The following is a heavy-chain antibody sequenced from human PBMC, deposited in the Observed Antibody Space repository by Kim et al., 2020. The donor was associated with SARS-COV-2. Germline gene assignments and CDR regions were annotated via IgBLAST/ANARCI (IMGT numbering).Heavy chain of an antibody. D-gene: IGHD3-16*01. CDR3: PRGYYYGIDV. V-gene: IGHV3-74*01. Sequence: SSADCEKGRFTISGDNAKSTLYLQMNRLGAEDTAVYYCPRGYYYGIDVWGQGTTVTVSS. J-gene: IGHJ6*02.